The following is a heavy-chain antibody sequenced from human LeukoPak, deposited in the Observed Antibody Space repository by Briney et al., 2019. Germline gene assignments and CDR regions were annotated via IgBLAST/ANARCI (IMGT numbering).Heavy chain of an antibody. Sequence: SETLSLTCAVYGGSFSNYYWSWIRQPPGKGLEWIGEINDSGRINYNPSLMSRVTVSVDTSKNQFSLGLTSVTATDTAVYYCARRWNYGRNYYIDVWGNGATVSVSS. D-gene: IGHD1-7*01. J-gene: IGHJ6*03. V-gene: IGHV4-34*01. CDR2: INDSGRI. CDR3: ARRWNYGRNYYIDV. CDR1: GGSFSNYY.